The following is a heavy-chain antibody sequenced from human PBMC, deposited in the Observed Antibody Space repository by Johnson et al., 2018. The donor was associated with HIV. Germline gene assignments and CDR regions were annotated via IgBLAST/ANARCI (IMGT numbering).Heavy chain of an antibody. CDR2: IKQDGSEK. D-gene: IGHD3-16*01. Sequence: EKLVESGGGLVQPGGSLRLSCTASGFTFSSYWMNWVRQAPGKGLEWVANIKQDGSEKYYVDSVKGRFTISRDNAKNSLYLQMNSLRAEDTAVYYCARDMMGNSVDAFDIWGQGTMVIVSS. J-gene: IGHJ3*02. CDR3: ARDMMGNSVDAFDI. V-gene: IGHV3-7*01. CDR1: GFTFSSYW.